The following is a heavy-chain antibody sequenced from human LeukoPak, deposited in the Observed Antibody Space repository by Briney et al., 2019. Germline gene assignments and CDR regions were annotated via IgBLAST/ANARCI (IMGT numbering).Heavy chain of an antibody. V-gene: IGHV4-34*01. Sequence: SETLSLTCAVYGGSFSGYYWSWIRQPPGEGLEWIGEINHSGSTNYNPSLKSRVTISVDTSKNQFSLKLSSVTAADTAVYYCARAYADYSNYGYWGQGTLVTVSS. CDR3: ARAYADYSNYGY. D-gene: IGHD4-11*01. CDR1: GGSFSGYY. J-gene: IGHJ4*02. CDR2: INHSGST.